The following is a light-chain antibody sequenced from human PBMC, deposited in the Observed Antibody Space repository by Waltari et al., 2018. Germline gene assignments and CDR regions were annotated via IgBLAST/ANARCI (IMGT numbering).Light chain of an antibody. V-gene: IGKV3-20*01. Sequence: MWFTQPPASLPLSPGESPTLACRTSQSITKALAWYQQRPGQAPRLPIYGASNRATGIPDRFSGSGSGTDFSLTISSLEPEDFAVYYCQHYLRLPVTFGQGTKVEVK. CDR3: QHYLRLPVT. CDR1: QSITKA. CDR2: GAS. J-gene: IGKJ1*01.